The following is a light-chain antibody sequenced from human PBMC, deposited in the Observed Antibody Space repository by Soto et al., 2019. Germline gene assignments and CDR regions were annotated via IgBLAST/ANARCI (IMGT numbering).Light chain of an antibody. CDR3: QQYGSSPWT. CDR2: GAS. J-gene: IGKJ1*01. Sequence: EIVLTQSPGTLSLSPGESATLSCRASQSVSTTYLAWYQQKPDQAPRLLIYGASSRATGIPDRFSGSGSGTDFTLTISRLEPEDFAVYYCQQYGSSPWTFGQGTKV. V-gene: IGKV3-20*01. CDR1: QSVSTTY.